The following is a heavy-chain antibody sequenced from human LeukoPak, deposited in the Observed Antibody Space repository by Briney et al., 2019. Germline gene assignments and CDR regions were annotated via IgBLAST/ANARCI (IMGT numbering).Heavy chain of an antibody. CDR1: GFTFSSYS. CDR3: AHAGYYDSSGPHPYDY. D-gene: IGHD3-22*01. CDR2: ISSSSSYI. V-gene: IGHV3-21*01. J-gene: IGHJ4*02. Sequence: GGSLRLSCAASGFTFSSYSMTWVRQAPGKGLEWVSSISSSSSYIYYADSVKGRFTISRDNAKNSLYLQMNSLRAEDTAVYYCAHAGYYDSSGPHPYDYWGQGTLVTVSS.